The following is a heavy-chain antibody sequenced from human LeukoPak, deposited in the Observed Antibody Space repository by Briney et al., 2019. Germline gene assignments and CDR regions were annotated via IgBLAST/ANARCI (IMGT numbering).Heavy chain of an antibody. J-gene: IGHJ3*01. Sequence: GSLRLSCAASGFTFSSYAMSWVRQAPGKGLEWVSAISGSGGSTYYADSVKGRFTISRDNSKNTLYLQMNSLRAEDTAVYFCARGRSVGTTKDHAFDFWGQGTMVTVSS. CDR1: GFTFSSYA. D-gene: IGHD1-26*01. V-gene: IGHV3-23*01. CDR3: ARGRSVGTTKDHAFDF. CDR2: ISGSGGST.